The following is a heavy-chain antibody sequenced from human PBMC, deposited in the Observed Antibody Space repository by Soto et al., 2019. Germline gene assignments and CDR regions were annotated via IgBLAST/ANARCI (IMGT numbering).Heavy chain of an antibody. V-gene: IGHV3-9*01. J-gene: IGHJ4*02. CDR2: ISWNSGSI. CDR3: AKDNIAVAAFDY. CDR1: GFSFDDYA. Sequence: LRLSCAASGFSFDDYAMHWVRQAPGKGLEWVSGISWNSGSIGYADSVKGRFTISRDNAKNSLYLQMNSLRAEDTALYYCAKDNIAVAAFDYWGQGTLVTVSS. D-gene: IGHD6-19*01.